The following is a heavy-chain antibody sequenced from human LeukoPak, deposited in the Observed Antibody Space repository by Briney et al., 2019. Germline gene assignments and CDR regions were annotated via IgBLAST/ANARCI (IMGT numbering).Heavy chain of an antibody. CDR3: ARGYGWFDP. CDR2: IYSTTGTT. CDR1: GASPY. J-gene: IGHJ5*02. D-gene: IGHD3-10*01. V-gene: IGHV4-4*09. Sequence: SQTLSLTCTVAGASPYWTWIRPPPGKGLEWIGYIYSTTGTTNSTPSLKSRVTMSLDTSKKHLSLKLSAVPAADTAVYYCARGYGWFDPWGQGILVSVSS.